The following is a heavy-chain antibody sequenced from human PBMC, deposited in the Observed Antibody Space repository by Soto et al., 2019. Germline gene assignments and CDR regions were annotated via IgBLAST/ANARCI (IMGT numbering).Heavy chain of an antibody. CDR3: ASMVRGVIGSIKWFDP. V-gene: IGHV4-39*01. CDR1: GGSISRSHYY. D-gene: IGHD3-10*01. Sequence: QLQLQESGPGLVKPSETLSLTCTVSGGSISRSHYYWGWIRQPPGKGLEWIASIYYSGSTYYNPSLKSRVTISVDTSKNEFSLKLSSVTAADTAVYYCASMVRGVIGSIKWFDPWGQGTLVTVSS. J-gene: IGHJ5*02. CDR2: IYYSGST.